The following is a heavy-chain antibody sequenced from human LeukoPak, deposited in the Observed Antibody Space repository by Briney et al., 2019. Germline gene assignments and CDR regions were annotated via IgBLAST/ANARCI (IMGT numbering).Heavy chain of an antibody. D-gene: IGHD2-2*01. Sequence: PGGSLRLSCAASGFTFSSYAMNWVRQAPGKGLGWVALISYDGSNKFYADSVKGRLSIFRDKSKNTLYLQMNSLRAEDTAVYYCAKISGSSTLHVGIDYWGQGTLVTVSS. CDR3: AKISGSSTLHVGIDY. J-gene: IGHJ4*02. CDR1: GFTFSSYA. V-gene: IGHV3-30-3*02. CDR2: ISYDGSNK.